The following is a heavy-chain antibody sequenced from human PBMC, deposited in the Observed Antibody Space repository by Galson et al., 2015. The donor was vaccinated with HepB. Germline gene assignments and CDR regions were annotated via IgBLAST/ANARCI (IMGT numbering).Heavy chain of an antibody. J-gene: IGHJ6*02. CDR1: GFTFSSYS. V-gene: IGHV3-21*01. CDR3: ARELVGATDRGYYGMDV. D-gene: IGHD1-26*01. Sequence: SLRLSCAASGFTFSSYSMNWVRQAPGKGLEWVSSISSSSSYIYYADSVKGRFTISRDNAKNSLYLQMNSLRAEDTAVYYCARELVGATDRGYYGMDVWGQGTTVTVSS. CDR2: ISSSSSYI.